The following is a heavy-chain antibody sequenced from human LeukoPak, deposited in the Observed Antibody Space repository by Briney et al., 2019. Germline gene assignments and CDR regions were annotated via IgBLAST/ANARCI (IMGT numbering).Heavy chain of an antibody. V-gene: IGHV3-23*01. J-gene: IGHJ3*02. Sequence: GGSLRLSCAASGFTFSSYAMSWVRQAPGERREWVSAISGSGGSTYYADSVKGRFTISRDNSKNPLYLQMNSLRAEDTAVYYCAKVSYYDSSGPLGAFDIWGQGTMVAVSS. D-gene: IGHD3-22*01. CDR1: GFTFSSYA. CDR2: ISGSGGST. CDR3: AKVSYYDSSGPLGAFDI.